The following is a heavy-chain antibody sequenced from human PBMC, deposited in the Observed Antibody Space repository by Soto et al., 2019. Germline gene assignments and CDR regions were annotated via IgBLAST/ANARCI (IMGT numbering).Heavy chain of an antibody. CDR3: ANPSGYYFGLGSHDEASDM. V-gene: IGHV3-30*18. CDR1: GFMFSGFG. J-gene: IGHJ3*02. D-gene: IGHD3-10*01. CDR2: ISKDGSKK. Sequence: QVQLVESGGGVVQPGRSLRLSCAASGFMFSGFGMHWVRQAQGKGLQWVAGISKDGSKKYYADSVKGRFTISRDNSKKTLYLQMNSLRAEDTAVYYCANPSGYYFGLGSHDEASDMWGQGTGVTVFS.